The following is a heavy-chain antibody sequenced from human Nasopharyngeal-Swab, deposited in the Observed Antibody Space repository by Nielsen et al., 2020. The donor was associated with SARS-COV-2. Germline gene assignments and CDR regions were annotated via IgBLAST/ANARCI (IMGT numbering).Heavy chain of an antibody. CDR2: IYYSGST. J-gene: IGHJ5*02. V-gene: IGHV4-39*07. CDR3: ARLYSSSWYKYNWFDP. Sequence: PGKGLEWIGSIYYSGSTYYNPSLKSRVTISVDTSKNQFSLKLSPVTAADTAVYYCARLYSSSWYKYNWFDPWGQGTLVTVSS. D-gene: IGHD6-13*01.